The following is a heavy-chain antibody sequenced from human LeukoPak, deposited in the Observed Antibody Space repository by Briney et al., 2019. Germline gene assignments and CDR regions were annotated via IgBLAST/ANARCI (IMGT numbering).Heavy chain of an antibody. CDR1: GFTFSSYS. Sequence: PGGSLRLSCAASGFTFSSYSMNWVRQAPGKGLEWVSSISTSSSYIHYADSVKGRFTISRDNAKNSLYLQMNSLRAEDTAVYYCARGTLNIPGEHGAFDYWGQGTLVTVSS. J-gene: IGHJ4*02. CDR2: ISTSSSYI. D-gene: IGHD1-14*01. V-gene: IGHV3-21*01. CDR3: ARGTLNIPGEHGAFDY.